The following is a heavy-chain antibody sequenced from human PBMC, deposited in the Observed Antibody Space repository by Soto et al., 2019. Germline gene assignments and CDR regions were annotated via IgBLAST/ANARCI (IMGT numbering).Heavy chain of an antibody. J-gene: IGHJ3*02. CDR3: ARGSSFRGDFDI. CDR1: GGSVISSSW. Sequence: SETLSLTCVVSGGSVISSSWWTWLRQSPGKGLEWIGEIYHAGSPNYNPSFQSRVIISLDKSKNNFSLRLTSVTAADAAIYYCARGSSFRGDFDIWGQGTTVTVSS. CDR2: IYHAGSP. V-gene: IGHV4-4*02. D-gene: IGHD2-21*01.